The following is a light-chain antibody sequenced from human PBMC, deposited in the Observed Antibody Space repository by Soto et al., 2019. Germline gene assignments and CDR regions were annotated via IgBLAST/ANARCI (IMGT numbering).Light chain of an antibody. CDR3: QHRSIWPVS. J-gene: IGKJ5*01. V-gene: IGKV3D-20*02. CDR2: AAS. Sequence: EIVLTQSPGTLSLSPGERATLSCRASQSVRNNYLAWYQQRPGQAPRLLIYAASSRATGIPDRFSGSGSGTDFTLTINSLEPEDFAVYYCQHRSIWPVSFGQGTRLEI. CDR1: QSVRNNY.